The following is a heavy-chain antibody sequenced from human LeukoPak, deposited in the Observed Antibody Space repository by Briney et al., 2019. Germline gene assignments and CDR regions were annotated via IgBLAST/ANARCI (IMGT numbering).Heavy chain of an antibody. V-gene: IGHV1-18*01. D-gene: IGHD5-18*01. Sequence: ASVKVSCKASGYTFTSYGISWVRQAPGQGLEWMGWISAYNGNTNYAQKLQGRVTMTTDTSTSTAYMELRSLRSDDTAVYYCARDSGTAMVKGYYYYYYMGVWGKGTTVTVSS. CDR3: ARDSGTAMVKGYYYYYYMGV. CDR2: ISAYNGNT. J-gene: IGHJ6*03. CDR1: GYTFTSYG.